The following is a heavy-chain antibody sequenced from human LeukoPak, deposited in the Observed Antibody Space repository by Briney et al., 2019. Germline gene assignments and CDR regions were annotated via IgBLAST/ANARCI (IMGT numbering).Heavy chain of an antibody. CDR3: ARGLRYFDWFDYYYMDV. D-gene: IGHD3-9*01. CDR1: GGSISSYY. V-gene: IGHV4-4*07. Sequence: SETLSFTCTVSGGSISSYYWSWIRQPAGKGLEWIGRIYTSGSTNYNPSLKSRVTMSVDTSKNQFSLKLSSVTAADTAVYYCARGLRYFDWFDYYYMDVWGKGTTVTISS. CDR2: IYTSGST. J-gene: IGHJ6*03.